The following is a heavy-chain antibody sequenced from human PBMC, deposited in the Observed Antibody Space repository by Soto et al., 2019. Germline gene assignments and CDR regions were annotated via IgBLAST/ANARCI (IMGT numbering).Heavy chain of an antibody. CDR2: IWYDGSNK. CDR3: ATCIAAATGAFDI. CDR1: GFTFSSYG. J-gene: IGHJ3*02. V-gene: IGHV3-33*01. D-gene: IGHD6-13*01. Sequence: QVQLVESGGGVAQPGRSLRLSCAASGFTFSSYGMHWVRQAPGKGLEWVAVIWYDGSNKYYADSVKGRFTISRDNSKNTLYLQMNSLRAEDTAVYYCATCIAAATGAFDIWGQGTMVTVSS.